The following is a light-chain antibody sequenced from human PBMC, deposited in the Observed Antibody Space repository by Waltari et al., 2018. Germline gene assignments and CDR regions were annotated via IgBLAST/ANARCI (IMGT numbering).Light chain of an antibody. J-gene: IGLJ2*01. CDR3: CSYAGTPRVV. CDR1: NHAIGSYNL. CDR2: EVN. V-gene: IGLV2-23*02. Sequence: QSALTQPASVSGSPGQSITISCTGTNHAIGSYNLVSWYQQHPGKAPKVIIFEVNKRPSGVSNRFSGSKSGNTASLTVSGLHPEDEADYYCCSYAGTPRVVFGGGTKLTVL.